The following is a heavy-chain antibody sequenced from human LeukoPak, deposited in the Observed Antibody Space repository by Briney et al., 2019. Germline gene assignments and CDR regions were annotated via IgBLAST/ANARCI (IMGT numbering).Heavy chain of an antibody. CDR3: ARDPSRLAEAGYLDY. D-gene: IGHD6-19*01. CDR1: GFSVSINY. J-gene: IGHJ4*02. Sequence: PGGSLRLSCAASGFSVSINYMSWVRQAPGKGLEWVSVLYSGGSTQYTDSVKGRFTISRDQSKNTHYLQMNRLRAEDTAVYYCARDPSRLAEAGYLDYWGQGTLVTVSS. CDR2: LYSGGST. V-gene: IGHV3-66*02.